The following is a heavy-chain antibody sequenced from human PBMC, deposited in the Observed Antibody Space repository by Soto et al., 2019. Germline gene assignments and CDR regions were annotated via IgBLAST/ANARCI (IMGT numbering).Heavy chain of an antibody. CDR2: MFYGVST. CDR3: ARLPSRHLVDY. Sequence: SETLSLTCTVSGSSINSSGYYWGWIRQPPGKGLEWIGSMFYGVSTYYNPSLKSRVTVSVDTSKNQFSLNLRSVTAADTAVYYCARLPSRHLVDYWGQGTLVTV. CDR1: GSSINSSGYY. D-gene: IGHD3-3*02. J-gene: IGHJ4*02. V-gene: IGHV4-39*01.